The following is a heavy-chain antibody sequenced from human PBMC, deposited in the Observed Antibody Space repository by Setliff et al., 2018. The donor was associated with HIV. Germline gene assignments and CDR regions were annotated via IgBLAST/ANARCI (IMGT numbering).Heavy chain of an antibody. CDR2: ISSTSDYI. CDR1: GFTFSDYS. CDR3: ARDFRIQLWLRSPFDY. J-gene: IGHJ4*02. Sequence: LRLSCAVPGFTFSDYSMNWVRQAPGKGLEWVSSISSTSDYIYYADSVKGRFIISRDNAKNSLYLQMNSLRAEDTAVYYCARDFRIQLWLRSPFDYWGQGTLVTVSS. V-gene: IGHV3-21*01. D-gene: IGHD5-18*01.